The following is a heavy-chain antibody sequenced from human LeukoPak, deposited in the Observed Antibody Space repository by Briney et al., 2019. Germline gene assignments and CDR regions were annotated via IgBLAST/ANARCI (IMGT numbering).Heavy chain of an antibody. D-gene: IGHD2-15*01. CDR3: TRAPHGRWSYNDY. CDR2: VGTAGRT. Sequence: GGSLRLSCAASGFIFSNCDMRWVRPAPGKSLGWISSVGTAGRTIYSDAVKGRFTITRENTKNSFYLQKNSRRGGDTAVYYCTRAPHGRWSYNDYWGQGSLVTVSS. V-gene: IGHV3-13*01. J-gene: IGHJ4*02. CDR1: GFIFSNCD.